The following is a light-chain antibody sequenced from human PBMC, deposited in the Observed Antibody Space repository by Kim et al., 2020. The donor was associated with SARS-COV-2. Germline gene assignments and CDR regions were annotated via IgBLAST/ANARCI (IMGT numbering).Light chain of an antibody. V-gene: IGKV4-1*01. CDR2: WAS. CDR1: QTVLSSSNNKNY. Sequence: RATINGKASQTVLSSSNNKNYLAWYQQRPGLPPKLLIYWASSREYGVPVRFSGSGSGTDFTLTISSLQAEDVAVYFCQQYFGAPLTFGGGTKLEI. CDR3: QQYFGAPLT. J-gene: IGKJ4*01.